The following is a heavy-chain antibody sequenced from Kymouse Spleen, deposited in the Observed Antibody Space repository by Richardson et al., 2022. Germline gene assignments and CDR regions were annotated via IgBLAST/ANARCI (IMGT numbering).Heavy chain of an antibody. V-gene: IGHV3-15*01. J-gene: IGHJ4*02. CDR1: GFTFSNAW. CDR3: TKNYYGSGSYY. Sequence: EVQLVESGGGLVKPGGSLRLSCAASGFTFSNAWMSWVRQAPGKGLEWVGRIKSKTDGGTTDYAAPVKGRFTISRDDSKNTLYLQMNSLKTEDTAVYYCTKNYYGSGSYYWGQGTLVTVSS. CDR2: IKSKTDGGTT. D-gene: IGHD3-10*01.